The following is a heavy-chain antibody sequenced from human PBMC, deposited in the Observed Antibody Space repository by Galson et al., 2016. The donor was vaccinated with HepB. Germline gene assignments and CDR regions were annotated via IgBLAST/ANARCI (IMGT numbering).Heavy chain of an antibody. V-gene: IGHV3-53*05. J-gene: IGHJ4*02. D-gene: IGHD1-7*01. Sequence: SLRLSCAASGFTISNNYMTWIRQAPGKGLEWVSFIYSVGSTYYADSVKGRFTISRDSSTNTLYLEMNSLRGDDTAVYYCASFNWNYGVDYWGQGTLVTFSS. CDR1: GFTISNNY. CDR3: ASFNWNYGVDY. CDR2: IYSVGST.